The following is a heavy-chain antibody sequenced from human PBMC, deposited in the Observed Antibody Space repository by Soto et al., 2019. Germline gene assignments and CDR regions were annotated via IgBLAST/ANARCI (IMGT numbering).Heavy chain of an antibody. Sequence: QVQLVQSGAEVKKPGASVKVSCKASGYTFTSYYMHWVRQAPGQGLEWMGIINPSGGSTSYAQKCQGRVTMTRDTSTSTVYMDLSSLRSEDTAVYYCARERRTRIVVVVAATDYYYYGMDVWGQGTTVTVSS. J-gene: IGHJ6*02. CDR3: ARERRTRIVVVVAATDYYYYGMDV. V-gene: IGHV1-46*01. CDR1: GYTFTSYY. D-gene: IGHD2-15*01. CDR2: INPSGGST.